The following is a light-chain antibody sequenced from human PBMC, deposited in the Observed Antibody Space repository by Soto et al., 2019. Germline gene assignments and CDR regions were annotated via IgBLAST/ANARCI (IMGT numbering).Light chain of an antibody. CDR2: DVS. V-gene: IGKV1-5*01. J-gene: IGKJ1*01. Sequence: DIQMTQSPSTLSASVGDRVTITCRASQSISIWLAWYQQKPGKAPKLLIYDVSSLESGVPSRFSGSGSGTEFTLTITSLQPDDFATYYCQQYNIFWTFGQGTKVDIK. CDR3: QQYNIFWT. CDR1: QSISIW.